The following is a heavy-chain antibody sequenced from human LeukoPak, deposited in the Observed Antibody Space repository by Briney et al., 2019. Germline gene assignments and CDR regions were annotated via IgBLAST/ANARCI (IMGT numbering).Heavy chain of an antibody. CDR1: GGSISSYY. V-gene: IGHV4-59*12. CDR3: ARASHWNQLHYFDY. CDR2: IYYSGST. Sequence: PSETLSLTCTVSGGSISSYYWSWIRQPPGKGLEWIGYIYYSGSTNYNPSLKSRVTISLDKSKNQFSLNLTSVTAADTAVYYCARASHWNQLHYFDYWGQGTLVTVSS. D-gene: IGHD1-1*01. J-gene: IGHJ4*02.